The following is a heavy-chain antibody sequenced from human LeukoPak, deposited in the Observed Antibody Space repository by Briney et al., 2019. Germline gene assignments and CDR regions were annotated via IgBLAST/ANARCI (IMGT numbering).Heavy chain of an antibody. CDR1: GGSFSGYF. CDR2: INRGGST. V-gene: IGHV4-34*01. D-gene: IGHD3-10*01. CDR3: ARPRAPQRYIGSGSYYGGYYYYMDV. J-gene: IGHJ6*03. Sequence: SETLSLTCAVYGGSFSGYFWSWIRQPPGKGLEWIGEINRGGSTNYNPSLKSRVTISVDASKNQFSLKLSSVTAADTAVYYCARPRAPQRYIGSGSYYGGYYYYMDVWGKGTTVTISS.